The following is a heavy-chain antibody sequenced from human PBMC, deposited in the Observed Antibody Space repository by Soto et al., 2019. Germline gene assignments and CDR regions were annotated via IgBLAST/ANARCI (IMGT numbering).Heavy chain of an antibody. J-gene: IGHJ4*02. CDR2: ISGSGGST. D-gene: IGHD1-7*01. Sequence: EVQLLESGGGLVQPGGSPRLSCAASGFTFSSYAMSWVRQAPGKGLEWVSAISGSGGSTYYADSVKGRFTISRDNSKNTLYLQMNSLRAEDTAVYYCAKDNSWNYGGFDYWGQGTLVTVSS. CDR1: GFTFSSYA. V-gene: IGHV3-23*01. CDR3: AKDNSWNYGGFDY.